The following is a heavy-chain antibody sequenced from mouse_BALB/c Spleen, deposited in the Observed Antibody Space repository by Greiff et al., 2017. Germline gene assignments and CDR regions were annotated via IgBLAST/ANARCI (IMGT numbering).Heavy chain of an antibody. J-gene: IGHJ4*01. CDR3: ARSMIRAMDY. V-gene: IGHV5-17*02. CDR2: ISSGSSTI. D-gene: IGHD2-4*01. Sequence: EVKLVESGGGLVQPGGSRKLSCAASGFTFSSFGMHWVRQAPEKGLEWVAYISSGSSTIYYADTVKGRFTISRDNPKNTLFLQMTSLRSEDTAMYYCARSMIRAMDYWGQGTSVTVSS. CDR1: GFTFSSFG.